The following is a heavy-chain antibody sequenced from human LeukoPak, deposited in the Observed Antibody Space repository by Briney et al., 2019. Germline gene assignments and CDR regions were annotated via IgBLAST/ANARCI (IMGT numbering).Heavy chain of an antibody. V-gene: IGHV4-4*07. CDR1: GGSISNYY. Sequence: PSETLSLTCTVSGGSISNYYWSWIRQPAGKGLEWIGRFYSRGTTNYNPSLRSRVSLSGDESKNQLSLKVYSVTAADTAVYYCASARELPSLDPTGDYWGQGTLVTVSA. D-gene: IGHD3-10*01. CDR3: ASARELPSLDPTGDY. J-gene: IGHJ4*02. CDR2: FYSRGTT.